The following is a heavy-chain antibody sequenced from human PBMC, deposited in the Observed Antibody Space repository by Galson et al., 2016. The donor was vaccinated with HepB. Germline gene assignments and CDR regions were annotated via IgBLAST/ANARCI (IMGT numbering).Heavy chain of an antibody. J-gene: IGHJ4*02. CDR3: ARDLAVPSGPDPDRDY. Sequence: SETLSPTCSVSGVPVNTYYWAWIRQSPGKGPEWIGRVYSSGATSYHPSLKSRVTMSVDTTKNQFSLKLDSVTAADTAVYYCARDLAVPSGPDPDRDYWGRGIHVIVSS. CDR1: GVPVNTYY. V-gene: IGHV4-4*07. CDR2: VYSSGAT.